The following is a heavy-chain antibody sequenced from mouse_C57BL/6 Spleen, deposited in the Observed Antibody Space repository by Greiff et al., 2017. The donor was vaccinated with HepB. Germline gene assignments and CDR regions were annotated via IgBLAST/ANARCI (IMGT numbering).Heavy chain of an antibody. Sequence: DVMLVESGGGLVKPGGSLKLSCAASGFTFSDYGMHWVRQAPEKGLEWVAYISSGSSTIYYADTVKGRFTISRDNAKNTLFLQMTSLRSEDTAMYYCARANCYGSSPWFAYWGQGTLVTVSA. CDR3: ARANCYGSSPWFAY. J-gene: IGHJ3*01. D-gene: IGHD1-1*01. CDR1: GFTFSDYG. CDR2: ISSGSSTI. V-gene: IGHV5-17*01.